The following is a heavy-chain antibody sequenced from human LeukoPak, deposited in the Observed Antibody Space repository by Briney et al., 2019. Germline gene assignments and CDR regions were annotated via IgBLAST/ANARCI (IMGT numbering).Heavy chain of an antibody. CDR3: ARTPKTVKNYYYMDV. CDR1: GGSINNYY. V-gene: IGHV4-59*01. D-gene: IGHD4-17*01. CDR2: ISYSGST. J-gene: IGHJ6*03. Sequence: SETLSLTCTVSGGSINNYYWTWIRQPPGKGLGWLGYISYSGSTSYIPSLKSRVTISVDTSKNQFSLKVSSVTAADTAVYYCARTPKTVKNYYYMDVWGKGTTVTISS.